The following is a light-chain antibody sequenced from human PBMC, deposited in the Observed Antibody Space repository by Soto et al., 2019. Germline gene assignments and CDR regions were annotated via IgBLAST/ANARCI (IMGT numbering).Light chain of an antibody. Sequence: EIVFTQSPGTLSLSPGERVTLSCRASRSVSGSYLAWYQQKPGQAPRVLIYSASLRATGIPDRFSGSGSGTDFTLTISSLQSADFAVYHCQQYNKWPLTFGGGTKVDIK. CDR2: SAS. V-gene: IGKV3-20*01. J-gene: IGKJ4*01. CDR1: RSVSGSY. CDR3: QQYNKWPLT.